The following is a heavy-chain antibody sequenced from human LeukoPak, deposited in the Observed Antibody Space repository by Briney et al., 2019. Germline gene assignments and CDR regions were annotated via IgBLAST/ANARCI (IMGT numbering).Heavy chain of an antibody. CDR1: GYIFTNYW. CDR2: IYPGDSDT. Sequence: GESLKISCKGSGYIFTNYWIAWVRQMPGKGLEWMGIIYPGDSDTKYSPSFQGQVTISADKSINTAYLQWSSLKASDTAMYYCAIYSHIRGYYYFDYWGQGTLVTVSS. D-gene: IGHD3-22*01. J-gene: IGHJ4*02. CDR3: AIYSHIRGYYYFDY. V-gene: IGHV5-51*01.